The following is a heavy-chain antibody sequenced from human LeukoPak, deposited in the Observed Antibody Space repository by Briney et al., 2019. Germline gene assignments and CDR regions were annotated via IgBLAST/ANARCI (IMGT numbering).Heavy chain of an antibody. Sequence: GASVKVSYKASGFTFTSSAMQWVRHARGQRLEWIGWLVVGSGNTNYAQKFQERVTITRDMSTSTAYMELSSLRSEDTAVYYCAAVDRRYGDVFDYWGQGTLVTVSS. CDR1: GFTFTSSA. CDR3: AAVDRRYGDVFDY. J-gene: IGHJ4*02. CDR2: LVVGSGNT. D-gene: IGHD4-17*01. V-gene: IGHV1-58*02.